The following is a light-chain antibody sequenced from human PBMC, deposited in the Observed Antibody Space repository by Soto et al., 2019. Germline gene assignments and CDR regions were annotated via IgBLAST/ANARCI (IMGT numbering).Light chain of an antibody. CDR1: TSNIGTNY. J-gene: IGLJ3*02. CDR3: AVWDDSLSGVV. CDR2: GNN. Sequence: QSVLTQPPSASGTPGQTVTISSSGGTSNIGTNYVSWYQHLPGTAPKLLIYGNNQGPSGVPDRFSGSKSGTSASLAISGLRSDDEADYYCAVWDDSLSGVVFGGGTKLTVL. V-gene: IGLV1-47*01.